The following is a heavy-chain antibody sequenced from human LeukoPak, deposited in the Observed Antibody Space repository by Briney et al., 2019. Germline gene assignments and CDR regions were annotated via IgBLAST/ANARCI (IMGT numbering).Heavy chain of an antibody. Sequence: SSETLSLTCTVSGDSISINYNWGWIRLPPGKGLEWIGSIFYSGATYYSPSLKSRVTISVDTSKNQFSLKLSSMTAADTAVYYCVRHRQWLLFPDYWGQGTLVTVSS. J-gene: IGHJ4*02. CDR2: IFYSGAT. CDR3: VRHRQWLLFPDY. V-gene: IGHV4-39*01. CDR1: GDSISINYN. D-gene: IGHD6-19*01.